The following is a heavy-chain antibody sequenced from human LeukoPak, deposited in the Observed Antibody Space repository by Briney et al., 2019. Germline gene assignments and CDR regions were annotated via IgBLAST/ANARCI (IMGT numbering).Heavy chain of an antibody. CDR3: TRDTGTTGEVKFDP. D-gene: IGHD4-17*01. Sequence: SETLSLTCAVYGGSFTIYYWTWIRQPPGKSLEWVGEISPSGNTKFNPSLKSRVTISLDASKSQFYLKLNSVTAADTAVYYCTRDTGTTGEVKFDPWGQGTLVTVSS. J-gene: IGHJ5*02. CDR2: ISPSGNT. CDR1: GGSFTIYY. V-gene: IGHV4-34*01.